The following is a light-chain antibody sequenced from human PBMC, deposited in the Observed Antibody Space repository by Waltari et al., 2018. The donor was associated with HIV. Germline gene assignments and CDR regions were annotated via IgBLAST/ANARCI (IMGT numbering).Light chain of an antibody. CDR2: VEGSGGY. CDR3: ETWDSGIRV. J-gene: IGLJ3*02. V-gene: IGLV4-60*03. Sequence: QPVLTQSSSASASLESSVKLTCTLSSGHSSYIIAWHQQQPGKAPRYLMKVEGSGGYTTGSGVPDRLSGSSSGAERYLPHSNLQSEDEADYYCETWDSGIRVFGGGTKLTVL. CDR1: SGHSSYI.